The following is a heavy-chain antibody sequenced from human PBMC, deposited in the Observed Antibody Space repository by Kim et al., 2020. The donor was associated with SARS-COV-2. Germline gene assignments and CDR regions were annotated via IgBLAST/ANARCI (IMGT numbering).Heavy chain of an antibody. V-gene: IGHV4-39*01. D-gene: IGHD2-15*01. J-gene: IGHJ4*02. CDR1: SGSITTSYY. Sequence: SETLSLTCTVSSGSITTSYYWGWIRQPPGKGLEWIGTVYYSGSTYYNPSLKSRVTISVDPSKSQFSLKLSSVTAADTAVYYCARHDKTIGYCSGGSCYRVCCYWGQGTLVAVSS. CDR3: ARHDKTIGYCSGGSCYRVCCY. CDR2: VYYSGST.